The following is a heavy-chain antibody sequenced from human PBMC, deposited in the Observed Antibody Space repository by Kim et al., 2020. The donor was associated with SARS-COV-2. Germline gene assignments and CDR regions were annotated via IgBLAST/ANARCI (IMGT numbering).Heavy chain of an antibody. D-gene: IGHD2-2*01. CDR2: INHSGST. CDR3: PRAAIVVVPAVLGPGLYY. CDR1: GGSFSNYY. J-gene: IGHJ6*01. Sequence: SETLSLTCAVYGGSFSNYYWSWIRQPPGKGLEWIGEINHSGSTNYNPSLKSRVTISIDTTKNQFSLKLSSVTAADTAVYYCPRAAIVVVPAVLGPGLYY. V-gene: IGHV4-34*01.